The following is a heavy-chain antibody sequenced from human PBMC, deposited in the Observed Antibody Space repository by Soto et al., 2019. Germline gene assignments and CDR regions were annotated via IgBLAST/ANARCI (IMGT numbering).Heavy chain of an antibody. D-gene: IGHD2-2*01. CDR2: IYYSGST. Sequence: SETLSLTCTVSGGSISSYYWSWIRQPPGKGLEWIGYIYYSGSTNYNPSLKSRVTISVDTSKNQFSLKLSSVTAADTAVYYCARDQVSAALLVWFDPWGQGTLVTVSS. V-gene: IGHV4-59*01. J-gene: IGHJ5*02. CDR1: GGSISSYY. CDR3: ARDQVSAALLVWFDP.